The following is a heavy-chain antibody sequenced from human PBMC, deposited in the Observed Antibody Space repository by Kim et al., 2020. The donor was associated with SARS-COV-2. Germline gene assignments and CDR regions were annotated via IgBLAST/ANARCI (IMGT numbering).Heavy chain of an antibody. Sequence: SETLSLICTVSGGSISSSSYYWGWIRQPPGKGLEWIGSIYYSGSTYYNPSLKSRVTISVDTSKNQFSLKLSSVTAADTAVYYCARGEVTGWLQLVWGQGTTVTVSS. V-gene: IGHV4-39*07. CDR2: IYYSGST. J-gene: IGHJ6*02. CDR3: ARGEVTGWLQLV. CDR1: GGSISSSSYY. D-gene: IGHD5-12*01.